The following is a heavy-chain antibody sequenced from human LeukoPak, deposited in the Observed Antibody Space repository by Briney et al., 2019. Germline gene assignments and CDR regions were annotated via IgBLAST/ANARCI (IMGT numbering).Heavy chain of an antibody. CDR2: ISASGPNT. D-gene: IGHD6-19*01. CDR3: ARDSSGPLY. Sequence: GGSLRLSCAASGFTFNTYAMTWVRQAPGKGLEWVSSISASGPNTYYPDSVKGRFTISRDNSKNTLYLQMNSLRAEDTAVYYCARDSSGPLYWGQGTLVTVSS. CDR1: GFTFNTYA. J-gene: IGHJ4*02. V-gene: IGHV3-23*01.